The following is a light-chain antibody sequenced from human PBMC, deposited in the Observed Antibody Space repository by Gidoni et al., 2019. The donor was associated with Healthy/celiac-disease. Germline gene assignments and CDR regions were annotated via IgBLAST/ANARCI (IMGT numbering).Light chain of an antibody. CDR3: QSYDSSLSV. Sequence: VLTQPPSVSGAPGQRVTISCTGSSSNIGAGYDVHWYQQLPGTAPKLLIYGNSNRPSGVPDRFSGSKSGTSASLAITGLQAEDEADYYCQSYDSSLSVFGTGTKVTVL. CDR1: SSNIGAGYD. V-gene: IGLV1-40*01. J-gene: IGLJ1*01. CDR2: GNS.